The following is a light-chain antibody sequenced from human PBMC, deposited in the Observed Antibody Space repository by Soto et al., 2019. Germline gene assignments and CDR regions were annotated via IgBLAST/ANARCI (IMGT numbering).Light chain of an antibody. V-gene: IGLV8-61*01. CDR2: NTN. J-gene: IGLJ3*02. CDR3: VLYMGRGIGV. Sequence: QTVVTQEPSFSVSPGGTVTLTCGLSSGSVSTNYHPSWYQQTPGQAPRTLIHNTNIRSSGVPDRFSGSILGSKATLTITGAQADDESDYYCVLYMGRGIGVFGGGTKLTVL. CDR1: SGSVSTNYH.